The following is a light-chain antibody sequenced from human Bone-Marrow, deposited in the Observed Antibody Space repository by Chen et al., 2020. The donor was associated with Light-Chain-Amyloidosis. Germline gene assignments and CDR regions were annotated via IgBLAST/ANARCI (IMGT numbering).Light chain of an antibody. CDR3: QVWDRSSDRPV. J-gene: IGLJ3*02. Sequence: SYVLTQPSSVSVAPGQTATIACGGNNIGSTSVHWYQQTPGQAPLMVVYDDSYRPSVIPERLCGANSGHTATLTSSRVEAGDEADYYCQVWDRSSDRPVFGGGTKLTVL. V-gene: IGLV3-21*02. CDR1: NIGSTS. CDR2: DDS.